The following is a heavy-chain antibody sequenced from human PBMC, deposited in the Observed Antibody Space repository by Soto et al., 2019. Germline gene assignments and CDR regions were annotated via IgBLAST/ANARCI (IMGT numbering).Heavy chain of an antibody. V-gene: IGHV4-31*03. CDR2: IYYSGST. Sequence: QVQLQESGPGLVKPSQTLSLTCTVSGGSISSGGYYWSWIRQHPGKGVAWIGYIYYSGSTYYNPSLKSRVTISVDTSKNQFSLKLSSVTAADTAVYYCARDLAGTVAFDIWGQGTMVTVSS. D-gene: IGHD1-7*01. J-gene: IGHJ3*02. CDR1: GGSISSGGYY. CDR3: ARDLAGTVAFDI.